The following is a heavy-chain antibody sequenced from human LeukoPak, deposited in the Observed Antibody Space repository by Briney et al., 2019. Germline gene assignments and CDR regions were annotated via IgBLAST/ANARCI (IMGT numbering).Heavy chain of an antibody. J-gene: IGHJ4*02. CDR2: ISSSGTTI. Sequence: GGSLRLSCAASGFTFSDYYMSWIRQAPGKGLEWVSYISSSGTTIYYADSVKGRFTISRDNAKNSLYVEMNSLRAEDTAVYYCARHLYSSSSLDFWGQGTLVTVSS. CDR1: GFTFSDYY. D-gene: IGHD6-6*01. CDR3: ARHLYSSSSLDF. V-gene: IGHV3-11*04.